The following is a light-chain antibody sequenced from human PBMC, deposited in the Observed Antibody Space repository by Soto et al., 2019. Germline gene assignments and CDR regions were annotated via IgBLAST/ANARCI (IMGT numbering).Light chain of an antibody. CDR1: QSVSSN. CDR2: AAS. Sequence: ELVLTHAPATLSVSPGARATLSCRASQSVSSNLAWYQQKPGQAPRLLIYAASRRATGIPDRFSGGGSGTEFTLTISSLQSEDFAVYYCQQYNTWPRTFGQGTKVDI. V-gene: IGKV3D-15*01. CDR3: QQYNTWPRT. J-gene: IGKJ1*01.